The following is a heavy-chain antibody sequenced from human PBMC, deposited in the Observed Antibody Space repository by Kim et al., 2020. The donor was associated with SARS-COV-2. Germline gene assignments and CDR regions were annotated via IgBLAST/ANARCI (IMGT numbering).Heavy chain of an antibody. CDR3: ARERPGIRILGSGIYYGMDV. J-gene: IGHJ6*02. CDR1: GFTFSSYE. V-gene: IGHV3-48*03. Sequence: GGSLRLSCVASGFTFSSYEMNWVRQAPGQGLERVSYISSSGSTIYYADSVKGRFTISRDNAKNSLYLQMNSLRAEDTAVYYCARERPGIRILGSGIYYGMDVGGQETTVSVSS. D-gene: IGHD1-26*01. CDR2: ISSSGSTI.